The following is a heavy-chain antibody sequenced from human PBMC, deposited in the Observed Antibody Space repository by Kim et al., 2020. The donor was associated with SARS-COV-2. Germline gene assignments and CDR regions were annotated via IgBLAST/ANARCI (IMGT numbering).Heavy chain of an antibody. D-gene: IGHD7-27*01. CDR3: ARPWGRYYYYGMDV. Sequence: GGSLRLSCAASGFTFSSYSMNWVRQAPGKGLEWVSSISSSRSYIYYADSVKGRFTISRDNAKNSLYLHMNSLRAEDTAVYYCARPWGRYYYYGMDVWGQGTTVTVSS. V-gene: IGHV3-21*01. CDR1: GFTFSSYS. J-gene: IGHJ6*02. CDR2: ISSSRSYI.